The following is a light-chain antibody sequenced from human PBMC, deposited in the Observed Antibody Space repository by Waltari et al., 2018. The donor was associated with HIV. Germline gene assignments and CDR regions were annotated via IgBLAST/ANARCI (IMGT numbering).Light chain of an antibody. Sequence: QSVLSQPPSMSGAPGQRVKLPCSGNTSNIGASYVYWFQHGPAAAPKLFIFSNDRRPSGVPGRDSGSKAGTLAYLAISGLRLEDVADYYCATWDDNLNTYVFGPWTRLSVL. CDR2: SND. CDR3: ATWDDNLNTYV. V-gene: IGLV1-47*01. CDR1: TSNIGASY. J-gene: IGLJ1*01.